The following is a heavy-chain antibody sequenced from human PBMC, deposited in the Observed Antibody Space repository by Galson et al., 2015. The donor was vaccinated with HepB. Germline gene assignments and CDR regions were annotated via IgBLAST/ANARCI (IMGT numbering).Heavy chain of an antibody. CDR3: AAQPAAVHY. J-gene: IGHJ4*02. CDR1: GFTFSTYA. D-gene: IGHD6-13*01. Sequence: SLRLSCAASGFTFSTYAMHWVRQAPGKGLDWAAVIWFDGSKKYYADSVKGRFTISRDNSKKTLFLQMNSLRVEDTGVYYCAAQPAAVHYWGQGTLVTVSS. V-gene: IGHV3-33*01. CDR2: IWFDGSKK.